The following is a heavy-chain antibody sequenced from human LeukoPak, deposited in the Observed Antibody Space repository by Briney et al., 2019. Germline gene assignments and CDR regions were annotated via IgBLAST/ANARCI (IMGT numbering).Heavy chain of an antibody. D-gene: IGHD3-22*01. CDR1: GGSFSSYY. J-gene: IGHJ6*02. Sequence: SETLSLTCAVSGGSFSSYYWCWSRQPPRKGQEGMGEISHSGSTNYNPSLTSRLTITVATSKTQFSLKLSSVTAADTAVSYCARAFYYDSSGCYGIDVWGQGTTVTVSS. CDR3: ARAFYYDSSGCYGIDV. V-gene: IGHV4-34*01. CDR2: ISHSGST.